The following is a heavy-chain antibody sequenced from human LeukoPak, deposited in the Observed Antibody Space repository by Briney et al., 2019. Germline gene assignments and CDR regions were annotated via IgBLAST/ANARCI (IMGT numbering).Heavy chain of an antibody. CDR2: ISGSGGST. Sequence: PGGSLRLSCAASGFTFSSYAMSWVRQAPGKGLEWVSAISGSGGSTYYADSVKGRFTISRDNSKNTLYLQMNSLRAEDTAVYYSAKTILLTHDYYGSGIYYYFDYWGQGTLVTVSS. D-gene: IGHD3-10*01. J-gene: IGHJ4*02. V-gene: IGHV3-23*01. CDR1: GFTFSSYA. CDR3: AKTILLTHDYYGSGIYYYFDY.